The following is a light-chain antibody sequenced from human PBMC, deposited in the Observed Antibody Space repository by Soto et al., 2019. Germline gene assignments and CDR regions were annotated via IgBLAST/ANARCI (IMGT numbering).Light chain of an antibody. CDR2: ATS. Sequence: DLQMTQSPSSLSASVGDRVTITCRASQNIGSFLNWYHQKPGKAPRLLIYATSSLQSGVPSRFSGSRSGADFTLTITSLQPEDFGTFYCQQSYGNPGFAPGTKVHIK. J-gene: IGKJ3*01. CDR3: QQSYGNPG. CDR1: QNIGSF. V-gene: IGKV1-39*01.